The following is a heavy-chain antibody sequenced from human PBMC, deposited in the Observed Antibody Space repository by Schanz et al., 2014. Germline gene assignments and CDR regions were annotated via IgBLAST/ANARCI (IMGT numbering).Heavy chain of an antibody. V-gene: IGHV3-53*01. J-gene: IGHJ4*02. CDR3: AKDGRLPYYGTGSDFDY. D-gene: IGHD3-22*01. CDR1: GFTVSSNY. Sequence: EVQLVESGGGLIQPGGSLRLSCVASGFTVSSNYMSWVRQAPGKGLEWVSVIYSDGRTYYGDSVKGRFTISRDNLKNTVYLQMNSLRAGDTAVYYCAKDGRLPYYGTGSDFDYWGQGTLVAVSS. CDR2: IYSDGRT.